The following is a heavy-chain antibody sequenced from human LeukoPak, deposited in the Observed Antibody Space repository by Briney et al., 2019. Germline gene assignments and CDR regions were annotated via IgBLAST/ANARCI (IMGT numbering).Heavy chain of an antibody. CDR2: ISSSGSTT. CDR3: ARDEYYGSGSKSFHYNVMDV. V-gene: IGHV3-48*03. J-gene: IGHJ6*04. Sequence: GGSLRLSCAASGFTFSSYEMNWVRQAPGKGLEWVSYISSSGSTTYYADSVKGRFTISRDNAKNSLYLQMNNLRAEDTAVYYCARDEYYGSGSKSFHYNVMDVWGKGTTVTVSS. D-gene: IGHD3-10*01. CDR1: GFTFSSYE.